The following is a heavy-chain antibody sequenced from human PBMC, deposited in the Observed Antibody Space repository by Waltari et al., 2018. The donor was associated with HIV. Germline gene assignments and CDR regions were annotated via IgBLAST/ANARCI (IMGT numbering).Heavy chain of an antibody. V-gene: IGHV3-11*01. Sequence: QVQLEESGGDLFKPGGSLRPSCDAAGFTFRTYYMSWMRQVPGKGLEWIAHISRGGSSTYYADSVKGRFTISRDNAKNSLYLQMLSLRAEDTAIYYCARGEQSAHGPSDYWGQGTLVTVSS. CDR2: ISRGGSST. J-gene: IGHJ4*02. CDR3: ARGEQSAHGPSDY. D-gene: IGHD4-17*01. CDR1: GFTFRTYY.